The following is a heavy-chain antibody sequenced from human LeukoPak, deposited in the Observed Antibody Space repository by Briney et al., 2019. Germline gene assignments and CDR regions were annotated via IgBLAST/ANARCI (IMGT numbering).Heavy chain of an antibody. CDR1: GDSVSSGNYY. V-gene: IGHV4-61*01. J-gene: IGHJ4*02. D-gene: IGHD3-10*01. CDR3: ARRYYYGSGSYYLD. CDR2: IYYNGNT. Sequence: SETLSLTCIVSGDSVSSGNYYWSWIRLPPGKGLEYIGHIYYNGNTNYNPSLKSRVTLSIDTSRNQFSLKLSSATAADTAVYYCARRYYYGSGSYYLDWGQGTLVTVSS.